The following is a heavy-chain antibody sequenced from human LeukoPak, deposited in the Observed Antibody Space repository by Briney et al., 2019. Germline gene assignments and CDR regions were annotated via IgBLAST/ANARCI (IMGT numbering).Heavy chain of an antibody. J-gene: IGHJ4*02. D-gene: IGHD6-19*01. CDR1: GFTFSSYA. Sequence: GGSLRLSCAASGFTFSSYAMNWVRQAPGKGLEWVSAISASGGNTYYADSVKGRFTISRDNSKNTLYLQMNSLRAGDAALYYCAKGASDWYIDYWGQGTLVTVSS. CDR3: AKGASDWYIDY. CDR2: ISASGGNT. V-gene: IGHV3-23*01.